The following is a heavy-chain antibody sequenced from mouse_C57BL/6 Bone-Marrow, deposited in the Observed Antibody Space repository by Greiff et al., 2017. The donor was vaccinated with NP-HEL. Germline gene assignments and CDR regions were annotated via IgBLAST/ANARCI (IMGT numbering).Heavy chain of an antibody. V-gene: IGHV1-15*01. CDR1: GYTFTDYE. CDR2: IDPETGGT. Sequence: QVQLQQSGAELVRPGASVTLSCKASGYTFTDYEMHWVKQTPVHGLEWIGAIDPETGGTAYNQKFKGKAILTADKSSSTAYMELRSLTSEDSAVYYCIYYGYPYAMDYWGQGTSVTVSS. D-gene: IGHD2-2*01. CDR3: IYYGYPYAMDY. J-gene: IGHJ4*01.